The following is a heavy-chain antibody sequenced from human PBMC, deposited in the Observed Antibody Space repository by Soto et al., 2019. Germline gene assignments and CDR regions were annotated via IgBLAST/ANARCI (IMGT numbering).Heavy chain of an antibody. Sequence: GSLRLSCAASGFSFVSYWMHWVRQVPGEGLAWVSRINGNADNSDYADSVKGRFTISRDNAMNRLYLQMDSLRADDTGVYYCVRDFRGAVAGSEFDHWGQGTLVTVYS. CDR2: INGNADNS. V-gene: IGHV3-74*01. D-gene: IGHD6-19*01. CDR3: VRDFRGAVAGSEFDH. CDR1: GFSFVSYW. J-gene: IGHJ4*02.